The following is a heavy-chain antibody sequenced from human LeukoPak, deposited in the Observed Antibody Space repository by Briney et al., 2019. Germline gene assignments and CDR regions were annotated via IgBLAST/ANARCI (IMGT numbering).Heavy chain of an antibody. CDR3: AREGRCSSTSCFATYYYMDV. CDR1: GFTLSDYY. J-gene: IGHJ6*03. D-gene: IGHD2-2*01. V-gene: IGHV3-11*04. CDR2: ITRSDSTI. Sequence: GGALRLSCAAPGFTLSDYYMSWIRQAPGKGLAWVSYITRSDSTIHYADSVKGRFTISRDNAKNSLYLQMNSLRAEDTAVYYCAREGRCSSTSCFATYYYMDVWGKGTTVTVSS.